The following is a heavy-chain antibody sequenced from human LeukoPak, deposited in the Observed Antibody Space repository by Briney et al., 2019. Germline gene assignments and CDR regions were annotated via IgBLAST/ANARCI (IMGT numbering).Heavy chain of an antibody. CDR3: ARMQWRYRDFDY. D-gene: IGHD6-19*01. Sequence: GGSLRLSCAASGFTVSSNYMSWVRQAPGKGLEWVSVIYSGGSTYYADSVKGRFTISRDNSKNTLYLQMNSLRAEDTAVYYCARMQWRYRDFDYWGQGTLVTVSS. V-gene: IGHV3-66*01. CDR1: GFTVSSNY. J-gene: IGHJ4*02. CDR2: IYSGGST.